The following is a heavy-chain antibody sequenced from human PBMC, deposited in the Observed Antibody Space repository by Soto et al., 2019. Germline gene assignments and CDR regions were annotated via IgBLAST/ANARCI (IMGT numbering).Heavy chain of an antibody. J-gene: IGHJ4*02. D-gene: IGHD3-3*01. CDR1: VGSISSSYW. V-gene: IGHV4-4*02. CDR3: VTSLNYDFWRDGGRHYYFDY. CDR2: IYHSGNT. Sequence: SETLSLTCAVSVGSISSSYWWYGVGRPPGGGVEWIGKIYHSGNTNYNPSLKNRATISVDKSNNQFSLRLSSVTAADTAVYFCVTSLNYDFWRDGGRHYYFDYWGQGTLVTVSS.